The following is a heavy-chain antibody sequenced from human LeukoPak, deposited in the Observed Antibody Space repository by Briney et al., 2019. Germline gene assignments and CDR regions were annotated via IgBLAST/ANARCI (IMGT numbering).Heavy chain of an antibody. V-gene: IGHV1-2*02. Sequence: ASVKVSCKASGYTFTSYSISWVRQAPGQGLEWMGWINPNSGGTNYAQKFQGRVTMTRDTSISTAYMELSRLRSDDTAVYYCARNPYSSPDAFDIWGQGTMVTVSS. J-gene: IGHJ3*02. CDR1: GYTFTSYS. D-gene: IGHD6-13*01. CDR3: ARNPYSSPDAFDI. CDR2: INPNSGGT.